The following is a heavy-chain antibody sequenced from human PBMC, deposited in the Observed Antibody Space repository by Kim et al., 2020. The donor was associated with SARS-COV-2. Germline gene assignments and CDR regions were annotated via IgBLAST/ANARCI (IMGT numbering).Heavy chain of an antibody. D-gene: IGHD4-17*01. J-gene: IGHJ4*02. CDR2: ISGSGNSA. CDR1: GFTFSSYA. CDR3: AKDGPRTTVAPFHS. V-gene: IGHV3-23*01. Sequence: GGSLRLSCAASGFTFSSYAMSWVRQAPGKGLEWVSTISGSGNSAYYADSVKGRFTISRDNSKNTLYVQMNSLRAEDTAVYYCAKDGPRTTVAPFHSWGQGTLVTVSS.